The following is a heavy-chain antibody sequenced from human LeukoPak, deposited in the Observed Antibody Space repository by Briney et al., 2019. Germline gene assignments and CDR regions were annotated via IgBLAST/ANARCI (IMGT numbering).Heavy chain of an antibody. V-gene: IGHV4-4*02. CDR1: GGSISSSNW. CDR2: IHHSGST. CDR3: AKAGNLGGSSYLYYYYYMDV. Sequence: SETLSLTCAVSGGSISSSNWWSWVRQPPGKGLEWIGEIHHSGSTNYNPSLKSRVTISVDKSKNQFSLKLSSVTAADTAVYYCAKAGNLGGSSYLYYYYYMDVWGKGTTVTISS. D-gene: IGHD1-26*01. J-gene: IGHJ6*03.